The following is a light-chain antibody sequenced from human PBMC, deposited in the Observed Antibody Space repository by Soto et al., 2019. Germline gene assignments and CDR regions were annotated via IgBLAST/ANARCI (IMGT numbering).Light chain of an antibody. CDR2: AAS. CDR1: QSIGKH. CDR3: QQYSDYSRT. Sequence: DIQLTQSPSSLSASVGDRVTSTCRASQSIGKHLNWYQQKPGKAPKFLIYAASNLQSGVPSRFSGSGSGTEFTPTTSSLQPDDFATYVCQQYSDYSRTFGQGTKV. J-gene: IGKJ1*01. V-gene: IGKV1-16*01.